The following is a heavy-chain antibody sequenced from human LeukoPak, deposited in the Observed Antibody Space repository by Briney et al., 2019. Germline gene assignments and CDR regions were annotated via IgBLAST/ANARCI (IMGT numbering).Heavy chain of an antibody. D-gene: IGHD3-16*01. CDR2: TYNSGST. CDR3: ARAGPPPYGWVLGY. CDR1: GGSISSGGYY. Sequence: SQTLSLTCTVSGGSISSGGYYWSWIRQHPGKGLEWIGYTYNSGSTYYNPSLKSRVIISVDTSKNQFSLKLSSVTAADTAVYYCARAGPPPYGWVLGYWGQGTLVTVSS. V-gene: IGHV4-31*03. J-gene: IGHJ4*02.